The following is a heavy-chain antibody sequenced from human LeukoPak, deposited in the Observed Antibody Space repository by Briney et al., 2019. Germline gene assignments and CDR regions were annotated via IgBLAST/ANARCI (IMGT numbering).Heavy chain of an antibody. Sequence: ASVKVSFKASGYPFTDYYMHWVRQAPGQGLEWMGWLNPNTGGTNYAQKFQGRVTMTRDTSISIAYMELRRLRSDDTAVYYCARMGGFYGSGSSYNYYYYMDVWGKGTAVTISS. J-gene: IGHJ6*03. CDR3: ARMGGFYGSGSSYNYYYYMDV. CDR2: LNPNTGGT. CDR1: GYPFTDYY. D-gene: IGHD3-10*01. V-gene: IGHV1-2*02.